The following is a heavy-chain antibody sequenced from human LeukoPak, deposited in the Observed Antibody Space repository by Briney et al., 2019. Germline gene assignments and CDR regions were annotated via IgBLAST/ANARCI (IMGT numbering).Heavy chain of an antibody. V-gene: IGHV3-21*01. Sequence: GSLRLSCAASGFTFSSYSMNWVRQAPGKGLEWVSHISSSSSYIYYEDSVKGRFTISRDNAKNSLSLQVNSLRADDTAVYYCARVGSTVAAGTPDYWGQGTLVTVSS. CDR1: GFTFSSYS. CDR3: ARVGSTVAAGTPDY. D-gene: IGHD6-13*01. J-gene: IGHJ4*02. CDR2: ISSSSSYI.